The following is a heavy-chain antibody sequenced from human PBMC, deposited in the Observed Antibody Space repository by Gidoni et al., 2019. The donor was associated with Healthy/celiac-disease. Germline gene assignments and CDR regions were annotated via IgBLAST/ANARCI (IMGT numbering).Heavy chain of an antibody. CDR2: IIPIFGTA. D-gene: IGHD6-13*01. Sequence: EVKKPGSSVKVSCKASGGTFSSYAISWVRQAPGQGLEWMGGIIPIFGTANYAQKFQGRVTITADESTSTAYMELSSLRSEDTAVYYCARESGYSSSWSPPGYYGMDVWGQGTTVTVSS. CDR1: GGTFSSYA. J-gene: IGHJ6*02. CDR3: ARESGYSSSWSPPGYYGMDV. V-gene: IGHV1-69*01.